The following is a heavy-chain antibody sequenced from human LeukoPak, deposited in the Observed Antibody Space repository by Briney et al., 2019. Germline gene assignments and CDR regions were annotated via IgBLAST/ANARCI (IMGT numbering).Heavy chain of an antibody. V-gene: IGHV1-46*01. CDR1: GYTFTSYY. Sequence: ASVKVSXKASGYTFTSYYIHWVRQAPGQGLEWMGIINPRGGITSYAQKFQGRVTMTRDTSTSTVYMDLSSLRSEDTAVYYCAREGYYDSSGSNREGFDYWGQGTLATVSS. D-gene: IGHD3-22*01. CDR3: AREGYYDSSGSNREGFDY. J-gene: IGHJ4*02. CDR2: INPRGGIT.